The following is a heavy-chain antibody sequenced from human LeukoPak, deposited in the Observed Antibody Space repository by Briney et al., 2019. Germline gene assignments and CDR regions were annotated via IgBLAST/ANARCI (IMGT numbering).Heavy chain of an antibody. V-gene: IGHV3-21*01. CDR1: GFTFSTYT. CDR3: ARVGATRGIVVDPFDY. D-gene: IGHD3-22*01. J-gene: IGHJ4*02. Sequence: PGGSLRLSCAASGFTFSTYTMNWVRQAPGKGLEWVSSISTSSIYIYYADSVKGRFTISRDNAKNSLYLQMNSPRAEDTAVYYCARVGATRGIVVDPFDYWGQGTLVSVSS. CDR2: ISTSSIYI.